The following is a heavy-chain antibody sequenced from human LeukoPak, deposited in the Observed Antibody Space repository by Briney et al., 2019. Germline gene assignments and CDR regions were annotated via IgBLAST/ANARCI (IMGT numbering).Heavy chain of an antibody. V-gene: IGHV3-7*01. J-gene: IGHJ5*02. CDR1: EFTFSSYW. D-gene: IGHD6-6*01. Sequence: GGSLRLSCAASEFTFSSYWMSWVRQAPGKGLEWVANIKQDGSEKYYVDSVKGRFTISRDNAKNSLYLQMNSLRAEDTAVYYCARSIAGDWFDPWGQGTLVTVSS. CDR2: IKQDGSEK. CDR3: ARSIAGDWFDP.